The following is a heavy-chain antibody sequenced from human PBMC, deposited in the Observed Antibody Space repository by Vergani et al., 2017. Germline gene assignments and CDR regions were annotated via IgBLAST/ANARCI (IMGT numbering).Heavy chain of an antibody. CDR2: INTNTGNP. Sequence: QVQLVQSGAEVKKPGASVKVSCKASGYTFTGYYMHWVRQAPGQGLEWMGWINTNTGNPTYAQGFTGRFVFSLDTSVSTAYLQISSLKAEDTAVYYCARDGVVGIWFGAPVHGWFDPWGQGTLVTVSS. CDR1: GYTFTGYY. V-gene: IGHV7-4-1*02. CDR3: ARDGVVGIWFGAPVHGWFDP. D-gene: IGHD3-10*01. J-gene: IGHJ5*02.